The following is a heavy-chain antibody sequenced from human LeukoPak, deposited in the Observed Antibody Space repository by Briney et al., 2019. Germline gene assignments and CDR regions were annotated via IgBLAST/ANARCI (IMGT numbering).Heavy chain of an antibody. CDR1: GVTFSFYW. CDR2: IKQDGGEE. CDR3: VRDLWGSGSY. Sequence: GGSLRLSCATSGVTFSFYWMNWVRQAPGKGLEWVAAIKQDGGEEEYVGPVRCRFIISRDNAKNSLYLQMNSLRVEDTAVYYCVRDLWGSGSYWGQGTLVTVSS. V-gene: IGHV3-7*05. D-gene: IGHD3-10*01. J-gene: IGHJ4*02.